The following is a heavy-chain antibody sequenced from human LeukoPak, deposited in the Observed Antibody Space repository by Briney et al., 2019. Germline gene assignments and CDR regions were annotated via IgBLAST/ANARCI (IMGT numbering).Heavy chain of an antibody. Sequence: PSETLSLTCTVSGGSISNYFWSWIRQPPGKGLEWIAYIYSSGNTNYNPSLRGRVTISVDTSKNQFSLKLSSVTAADTAVYYCASGRFRGNYYYYGMDVWGQGTTVTVSS. D-gene: IGHD3-10*01. CDR3: ASGRFRGNYYYYGMDV. CDR2: IYSSGNT. CDR1: GGSISNYF. V-gene: IGHV4-59*12. J-gene: IGHJ6*02.